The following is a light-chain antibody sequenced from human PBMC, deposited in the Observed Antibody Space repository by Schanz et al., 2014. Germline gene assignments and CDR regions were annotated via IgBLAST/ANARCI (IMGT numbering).Light chain of an antibody. CDR1: SSDVGAYNY. V-gene: IGLV2-14*03. CDR3: SSYTSRGTLVV. Sequence: QSALTQPASVSGSPGQSITIPCTGTSSDVGAYNYVSWYQQHPGKAPKLLLYDFTNRPSGVSDRFSGSKSGNTASVTISGLQAEDEADYYCSSYTSRGTLVVFGGGTKLTVL. J-gene: IGLJ2*01. CDR2: DFT.